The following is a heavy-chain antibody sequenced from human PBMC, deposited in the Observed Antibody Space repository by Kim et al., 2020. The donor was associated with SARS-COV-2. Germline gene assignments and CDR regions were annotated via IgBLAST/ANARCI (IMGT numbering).Heavy chain of an antibody. CDR1: GGSISSYY. CDR3: SSFSSSSFDY. D-gene: IGHD6-13*01. J-gene: IGHJ4*02. CDR2: IYYSGST. Sequence: SETLSLTCTVSGGSISSYYWSWIRQPPGKGLEWIGYIYYSGSTNYNPSLKSRVTISVDTSKNQFSLKLSSVTAADTAVYYCSSFSSSSFDYWGQGTLVT. V-gene: IGHV4-59*08.